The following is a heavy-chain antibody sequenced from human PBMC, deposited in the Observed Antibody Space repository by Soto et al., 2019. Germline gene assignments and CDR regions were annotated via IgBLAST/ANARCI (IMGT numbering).Heavy chain of an antibody. CDR1: GFTFSSYA. D-gene: IGHD6-6*01. Sequence: GGSLRLSCAASGFTFSSYAMSWVRQAPGKGLEWVSAISSSSSYTNYADSVKGRFTISRDNAKNSLYLQMNSLRAEDTAVYYCARGDFGSSPWGQGTLVTASS. CDR2: ISSSSSYT. CDR3: ARGDFGSSP. V-gene: IGHV3-21*01. J-gene: IGHJ5*02.